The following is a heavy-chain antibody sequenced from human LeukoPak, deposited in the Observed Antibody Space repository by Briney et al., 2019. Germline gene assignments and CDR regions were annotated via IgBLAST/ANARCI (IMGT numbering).Heavy chain of an antibody. CDR2: ISAYNGNT. Sequence: GASVKVSCKASGGTFSSYAISWVRQAPGQGLEWMGWISAYNGNTNYAQKLQGRVTMTTDTSTSTAYMELRSLRSDDTAVYYCARDDYLFGATVVPDYWGQGTLVTVSS. CDR3: ARDDYLFGATVVPDY. J-gene: IGHJ4*02. D-gene: IGHD3-3*01. CDR1: GGTFSSYA. V-gene: IGHV1-18*01.